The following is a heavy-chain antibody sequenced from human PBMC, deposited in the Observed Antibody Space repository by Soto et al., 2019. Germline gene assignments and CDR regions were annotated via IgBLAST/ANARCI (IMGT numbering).Heavy chain of an antibody. CDR1: GFSFSGLW. CDR2: ISHDGSST. Sequence: EVQLVESGGGLVQPGGSMRLSCAASGFSFSGLWVHWVRQAAGEGLVWVSRISHDGSSTSYADSVEGRFTITRDNARNTVYLQMNSLRVEDTAVYYCTSLSIAVAHFAFDFWGQGTMVTVSS. V-gene: IGHV3-74*01. CDR3: TSLSIAVAHFAFDF. J-gene: IGHJ3*01. D-gene: IGHD6-19*01.